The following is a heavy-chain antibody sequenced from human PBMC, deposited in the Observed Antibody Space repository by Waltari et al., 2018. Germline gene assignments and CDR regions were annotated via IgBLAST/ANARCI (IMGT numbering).Heavy chain of an antibody. V-gene: IGHV3-48*01. CDR1: GFTFRSYR. Sequence: EVQLVDSGGGLVQPGGSLRLSCAASGFTFRSYRMNWVRQAPGKGLEWVSYINSSSSTIYYVDSVKGRFTISRDNADNSLYLQMNSLRAEDTAVYYCARGRNNGRSGYDIWGQGTMVTVSS. J-gene: IGHJ3*02. D-gene: IGHD3-22*01. CDR3: ARGRNNGRSGYDI. CDR2: INSSSSTI.